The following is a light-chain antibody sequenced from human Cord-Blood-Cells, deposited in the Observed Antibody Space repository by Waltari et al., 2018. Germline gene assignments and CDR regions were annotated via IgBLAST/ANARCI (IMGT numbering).Light chain of an antibody. CDR2: EVS. CDR3: SSYAGSNNVV. V-gene: IGLV2-8*01. J-gene: IGLJ2*01. CDR1: SSDVGGYNY. Sequence: QSALTQPPSASGSPGQSVTISCTGTSSDVGGYNYVSWYQQHPGKAPKLMIYEVSKRPPGVPERFSGSKSGNTASRTVSGRQAEDEADYYCSSYAGSNNVVFGGGTKLTVL.